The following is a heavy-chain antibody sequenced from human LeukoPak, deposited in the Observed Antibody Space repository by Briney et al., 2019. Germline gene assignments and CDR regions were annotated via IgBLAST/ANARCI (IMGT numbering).Heavy chain of an antibody. CDR1: GGSISSYY. CDR3: ARAPARGLRYFDWLLDGFDY. D-gene: IGHD3-9*01. CDR2: IYTSGST. V-gene: IGHV4-4*07. J-gene: IGHJ4*02. Sequence: SETLSLTCTVSGGSISSYYWSWIRQPAGKGLEWIGRIYTSGSTNYNPSLKSRVTMSVDTPKNQFSLKLSSVTAADTAVYYCARAPARGLRYFDWLLDGFDYWGQGTLVTVSS.